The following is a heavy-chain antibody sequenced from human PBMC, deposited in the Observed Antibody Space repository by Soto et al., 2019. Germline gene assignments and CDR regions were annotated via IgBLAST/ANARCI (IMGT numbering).Heavy chain of an antibody. V-gene: IGHV3-23*01. J-gene: IGHJ4*02. CDR1: GFTFVNYA. Sequence: EVQLLESGGGLVQPGGSLRLSCTASGFTFVNYAMSWVRQAPGRGLEWVSTISSSGDLTFYADSVKGRFTISRDNSKNTLYLQINSLRAEDTATYYCANGRGAYGSLSHDYLGQGALVTVSS. D-gene: IGHD3-10*01. CDR2: ISSSGDLT. CDR3: ANGRGAYGSLSHDY.